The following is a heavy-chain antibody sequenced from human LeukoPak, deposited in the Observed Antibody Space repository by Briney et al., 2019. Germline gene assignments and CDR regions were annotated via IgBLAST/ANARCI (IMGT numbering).Heavy chain of an antibody. CDR3: AKEAFRPALLDF. J-gene: IGHJ4*02. V-gene: IGHV3-23*01. D-gene: IGHD2-21*01. CDR1: GFTFSLAA. CDR2: VSNSGAAT. Sequence: RGSLRLSSAPSGFTFSLAAITWGPQPPRKRRWWGATVSNSGAATYYADSVKGRFSISRGNSKNTVSLEISNLRTDDTAIYCCAKEAFRPALLDFWGQGSLVTVSS.